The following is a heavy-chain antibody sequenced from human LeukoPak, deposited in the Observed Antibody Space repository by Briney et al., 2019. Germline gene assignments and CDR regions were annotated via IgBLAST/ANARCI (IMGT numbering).Heavy chain of an antibody. J-gene: IGHJ4*02. CDR2: IIPILGIA. CDR3: ARFRGSPPTYYYER. V-gene: IGHV1-69*04. D-gene: IGHD3-22*01. Sequence: SVKASCKASGGTFSSYAISWVRQAPGQGLEWMGRIIPILGIANYAQKFQGRVTITADKSTSTAYMELSSLRSEDTAVYYCARFRGSPPTYYYERWGQGTLVTVSS. CDR1: GGTFSSYA.